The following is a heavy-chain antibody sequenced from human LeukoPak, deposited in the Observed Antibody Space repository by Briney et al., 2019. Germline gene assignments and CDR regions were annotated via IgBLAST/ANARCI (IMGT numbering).Heavy chain of an antibody. V-gene: IGHV3-15*01. Sequence: PGGSLRLSCAASGFTFSNAWMSWVRQAPGKGLERVGCIKSKTDGGTTDYAAPVKGRFTISRDDSKNTLYLQMNSLKTEDTAVYYCTTDPQHYYYMDVWGKGTTVTVSS. D-gene: IGHD2-2*01. CDR3: TTDPQHYYYMDV. CDR1: GFTFSNAW. CDR2: IKSKTDGGTT. J-gene: IGHJ6*03.